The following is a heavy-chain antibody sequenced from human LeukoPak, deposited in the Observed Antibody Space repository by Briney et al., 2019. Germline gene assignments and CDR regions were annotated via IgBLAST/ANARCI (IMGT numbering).Heavy chain of an antibody. J-gene: IGHJ5*02. D-gene: IGHD6-19*01. CDR1: GYSISSGYY. V-gene: IGHV4-38-2*02. CDR2: IYHSGKT. Sequence: SETLSLTCTVSGYSISSGYYWGWIRQTPGKGLEWIGSIYHSGKTYYNPSLKSRATISIDTSNNQFSLKLSSVTAADTAVYYCARDRISVADPPNWFDPWGQGTLVTVSS. CDR3: ARDRISVADPPNWFDP.